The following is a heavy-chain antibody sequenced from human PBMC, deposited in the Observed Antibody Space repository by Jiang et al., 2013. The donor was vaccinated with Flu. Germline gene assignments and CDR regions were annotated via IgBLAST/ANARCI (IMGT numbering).Heavy chain of an antibody. Sequence: KPTQTLTLTCTFSGFSLSTSGVGLGWIRQPPGKALEWLALIYWDGDKRYSPSLKTRLTITKDTSKDQVVLTMTNMDPVDTATYFCAHSRYYGFSYYFDYWGQGTLVTVSS. CDR2: IYWDGDK. CDR1: GFSLSTSGVG. V-gene: IGHV2-5*02. J-gene: IGHJ4*02. D-gene: IGHD3-10*01. CDR3: AHSRYYGFSYYFDY.